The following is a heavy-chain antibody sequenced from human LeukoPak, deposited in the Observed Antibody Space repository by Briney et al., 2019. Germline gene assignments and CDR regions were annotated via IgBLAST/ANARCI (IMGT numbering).Heavy chain of an antibody. CDR3: ARGAQPRSMVRGIISYFDY. CDR1: GGSFSGYY. Sequence: NPSETLSLTCVVYGGSFSGYYWSWIRQPPGKGLEWMGEINHSGSTNYNPSLKSRVTISLDKSKKQFSLKLTSVTAADTAVYYCARGAQPRSMVRGIISYFDYWGHGTLVTVSS. D-gene: IGHD3-10*01. V-gene: IGHV4-34*01. J-gene: IGHJ4*01. CDR2: INHSGST.